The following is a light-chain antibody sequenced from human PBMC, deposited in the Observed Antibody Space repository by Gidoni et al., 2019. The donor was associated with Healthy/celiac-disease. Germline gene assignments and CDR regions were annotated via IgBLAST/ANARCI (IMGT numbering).Light chain of an antibody. CDR2: DAS. J-gene: IGKJ4*01. Sequence: DIELTQSPATLSLSPGERATLSCRASQSVSSYLAWYQQKPGQAPRLLIYDASNRATGIPARFSGSVSGTDFTLAISSLEPGDFAVYYCQQRSNWPLTFGAGTKVEIK. CDR3: QQRSNWPLT. V-gene: IGKV3-11*01. CDR1: QSVSSY.